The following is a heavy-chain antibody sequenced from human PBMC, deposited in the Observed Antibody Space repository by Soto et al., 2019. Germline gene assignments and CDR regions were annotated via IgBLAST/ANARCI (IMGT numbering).Heavy chain of an antibody. Sequence: EVQLLESGGGLVQPGGSLRLSCAASGFTFSSYAMSWVRQAPGKGLEWVSAISGSGGSTYYADSVKGRFTISRGNSKNMLYLRMNCQRAEYMAVYYCAKERPLVVAGYYDFVWGSWRPGWGMDVWGQGTTVTVSS. J-gene: IGHJ6*02. V-gene: IGHV3-23*01. CDR2: ISGSGGST. CDR3: AKERPLVVAGYYDFVWGSWRPGWGMDV. CDR1: GFTFSSYA. D-gene: IGHD3-16*01.